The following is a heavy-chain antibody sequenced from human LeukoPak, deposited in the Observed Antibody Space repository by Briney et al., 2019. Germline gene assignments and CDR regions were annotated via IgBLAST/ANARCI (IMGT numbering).Heavy chain of an antibody. CDR2: ISWNSGKI. CDR1: GFTFDNYA. D-gene: IGHD2-21*02. Sequence: PGRSLRLSCAASGFTFDNYAMHWVRQAPGKGLEWVSGISWNSGKIGYADFVKGRFTISRDNAKNSLYLLLNSLRAEDTALYYCAKDMGVTKYYYMDVWGEGTTVTVSS. V-gene: IGHV3-9*01. CDR3: AKDMGVTKYYYMDV. J-gene: IGHJ6*03.